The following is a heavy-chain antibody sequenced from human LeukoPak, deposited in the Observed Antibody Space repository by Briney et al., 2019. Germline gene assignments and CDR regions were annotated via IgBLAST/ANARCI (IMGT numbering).Heavy chain of an antibody. J-gene: IGHJ4*02. CDR1: GGSISSGDYY. Sequence: SETLSLTCTVSGGSISSGDYYWSWIRQLPGKGLEWIGYIYYSGSTYYNPSLKSRLTISVDTSKNQFSLKLSSVTAADTAVYYCARRRGNTSGFQGYYFDYWGQGTLVTVSS. D-gene: IGHD6-19*01. CDR2: IYYSGST. CDR3: ARRRGNTSGFQGYYFDY. V-gene: IGHV4-31*03.